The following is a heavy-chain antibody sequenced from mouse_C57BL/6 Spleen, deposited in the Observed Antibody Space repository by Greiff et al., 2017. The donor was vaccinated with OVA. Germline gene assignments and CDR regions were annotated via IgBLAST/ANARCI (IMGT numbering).Heavy chain of an antibody. V-gene: IGHV5-16*01. CDR3: ARYYYGKVDV. CDR1: GFTFSDYY. Sequence: EVMLVESAGGLVQPGSSMKLSCTASGFTFSDYYMAWVRQVPEKGLEWVANINYDGSSTYYLDSLKSRFIISRDNAKNILYLQMSSLKSEDTATYYCARYYYGKVDVWGTGTTVTVSS. D-gene: IGHD1-1*01. CDR2: INYDGSST. J-gene: IGHJ1*03.